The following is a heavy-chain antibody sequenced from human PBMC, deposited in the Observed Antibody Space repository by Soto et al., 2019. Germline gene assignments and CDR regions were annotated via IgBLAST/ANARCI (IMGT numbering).Heavy chain of an antibody. V-gene: IGHV3-48*02. D-gene: IGHD3-10*01. CDR2: ISRSSTGI. CDR3: ARAVTWGLDV. J-gene: IGHJ6*01. Sequence: EVQLVESGGGLVQPGGSLRLSCAASGFTFSLYSMSWVRQAQGKGLEWVSYISRSSTGIHYADSVKGRFTISRDDVTNSMHPQMNSLRDGDTAVYYCARAVTWGLDVWGQGTTVSISS. CDR1: GFTFSLYS.